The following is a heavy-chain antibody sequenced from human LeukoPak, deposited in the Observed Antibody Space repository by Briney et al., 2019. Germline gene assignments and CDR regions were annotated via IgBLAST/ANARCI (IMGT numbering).Heavy chain of an antibody. D-gene: IGHD5-18*01. Sequence: GGSLRLSCAASGFTFSSYEMNWVRQAPGKGLEWVSYISSSAGTTYYADSVKGRFTISRDNAKNSLYLQMNSLRVEDTAVYFCARQQRQLWYDWGQGTLVTVSS. V-gene: IGHV3-48*03. CDR1: GFTFSSYE. CDR2: ISSSAGTT. J-gene: IGHJ4*02. CDR3: ARQQRQLWYD.